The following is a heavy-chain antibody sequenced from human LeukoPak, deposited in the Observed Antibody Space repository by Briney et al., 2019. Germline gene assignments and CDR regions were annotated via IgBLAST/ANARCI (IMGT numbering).Heavy chain of an antibody. CDR1: GGSISSYY. CDR2: IYYSGST. V-gene: IGHV4-59*08. Sequence: PSETLSLTCTVSGGSISSYYWSWIRQPPGKGLGWIGYIYYSGSTNYNPSLKSRVTISVDTSKNQFSLKLSSVTAADTAVYYCARRGSYSRWFDPWGQGTLVTVSS. D-gene: IGHD1-26*01. CDR3: ARRGSYSRWFDP. J-gene: IGHJ5*02.